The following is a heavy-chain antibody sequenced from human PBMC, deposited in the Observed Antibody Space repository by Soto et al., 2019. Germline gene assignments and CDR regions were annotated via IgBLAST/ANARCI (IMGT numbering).Heavy chain of an antibody. CDR2: IYSGGST. D-gene: IGHD3-22*01. Sequence: PGGSLRLSCAASGFTVSSNYMSWVRQAPGKGLEWVSVIYSGGSTYYADSVTGRFTISRDNSKNTLYLQMNSLRAEDTAVYYCARAHYYGSSGYKDVWGQGTTVTVSS. V-gene: IGHV3-53*01. J-gene: IGHJ6*02. CDR3: ARAHYYGSSGYKDV. CDR1: GFTVSSNY.